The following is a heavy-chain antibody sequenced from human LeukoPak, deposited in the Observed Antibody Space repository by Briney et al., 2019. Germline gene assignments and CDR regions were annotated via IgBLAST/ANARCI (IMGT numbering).Heavy chain of an antibody. Sequence: GGSLGLSCEASEFTFSDYYMSWVRQAPGKGLEWVSCISSGSHTISYADSVKGRFTISRDNAKNSLYLQMNSLRAEDTAVYYCATLNYYSGSGSYYSDYWGQGTLVTVSS. J-gene: IGHJ4*02. D-gene: IGHD3-10*01. CDR3: ATLNYYSGSGSYYSDY. CDR2: ISSGSHTI. V-gene: IGHV3-11*04. CDR1: EFTFSDYY.